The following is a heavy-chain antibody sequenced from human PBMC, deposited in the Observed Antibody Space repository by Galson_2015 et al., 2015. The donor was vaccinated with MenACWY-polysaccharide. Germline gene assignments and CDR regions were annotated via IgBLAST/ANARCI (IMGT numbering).Heavy chain of an antibody. J-gene: IGHJ4*02. Sequence: SLRLSCAASGLTFSNYWMSWVRQAPGKGLEWVANIKQDGSEKYYVDSVKGRFTISRDNAKNSLYLQMNSLRAEDTAMYYCASQTWTGYFDYWGQGILVIVSS. CDR2: IKQDGSEK. D-gene: IGHD3/OR15-3a*01. CDR1: GLTFSNYW. V-gene: IGHV3-7*03. CDR3: ASQTWTGYFDY.